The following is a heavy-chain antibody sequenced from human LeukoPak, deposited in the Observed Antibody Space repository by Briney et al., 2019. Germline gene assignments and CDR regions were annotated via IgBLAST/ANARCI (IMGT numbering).Heavy chain of an antibody. J-gene: IGHJ4*02. CDR2: IIPIFGTA. Sequence: SVKVSCKASGGTFSSYAISWVRQAPGQGLEWTGGIIPIFGTANYAQKFQGRVTITTDESTSTAYMELSSLRSEDTAVYYCARRPNWWGPTYFDYWGQGTLSPSPQ. V-gene: IGHV1-69*05. CDR1: GGTFSSYA. CDR3: ARRPNWWGPTYFDY. D-gene: IGHD2-8*02.